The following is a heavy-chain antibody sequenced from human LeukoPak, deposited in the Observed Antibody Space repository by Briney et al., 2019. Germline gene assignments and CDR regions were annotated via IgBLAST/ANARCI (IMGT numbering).Heavy chain of an antibody. CDR2: IIPIFGSA. CDR3: AAGTGFLTGYFAAFDI. J-gene: IGHJ3*02. CDR1: GGTFSSYT. D-gene: IGHD3-9*01. Sequence: SVKVSCKASGGTFSSYTINWVRQAPGQGLEWMGGIIPIFGSANYAQKFQGRVTITADESTSTAYMELSSLRSEDTAVYYCAAGTGFLTGYFAAFDIWGQGTMVSVSS. V-gene: IGHV1-69*13.